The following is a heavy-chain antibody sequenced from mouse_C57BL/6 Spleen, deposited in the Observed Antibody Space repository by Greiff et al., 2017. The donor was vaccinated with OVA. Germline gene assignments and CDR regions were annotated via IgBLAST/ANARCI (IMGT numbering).Heavy chain of an antibody. Sequence: QVQLKESGPGLVAPSQSLSITCTVSGFSLTSYGVHWVRQPPGKGLEWLVVIWSDGSTTYNSALKSRLSISKDNSQSQVFLKMNSLQTDDTAMYYCARQTAQAGAAYFDYWGQGTTLTVSS. CDR2: IWSDGST. D-gene: IGHD3-2*02. CDR1: GFSLTSYG. J-gene: IGHJ2*01. V-gene: IGHV2-6-1*01. CDR3: ARQTAQAGAAYFDY.